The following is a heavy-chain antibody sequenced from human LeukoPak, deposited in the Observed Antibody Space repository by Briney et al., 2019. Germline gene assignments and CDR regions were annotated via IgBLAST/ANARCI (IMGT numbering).Heavy chain of an antibody. CDR3: AREGQNYDILTGFDY. CDR1: GFTFSSYS. CDR2: ISYDGSNK. V-gene: IGHV3-30*03. Sequence: GGSLRLSCAASGFTFSSYSMNWVRQAPGKGLEWVAVISYDGSNKYYADSVKGRFTISRDNSKNTLYLQMNSLRAEDTAVYYCAREGQNYDILTGFDYWGQGTLVTVSS. J-gene: IGHJ4*02. D-gene: IGHD3-9*01.